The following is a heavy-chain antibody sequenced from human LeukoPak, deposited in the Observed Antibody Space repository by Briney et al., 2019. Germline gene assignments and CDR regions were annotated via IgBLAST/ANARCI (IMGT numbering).Heavy chain of an antibody. J-gene: IGHJ4*02. CDR2: IYHSGST. CDR3: ARATPYCTNGVCYRDFDY. D-gene: IGHD2-8*01. CDR1: GGSISSSNW. V-gene: IGHV4-4*02. Sequence: PSETLSLTCAVSGGSISSSNWWSWVRQPPGKGLEWIGEIYHSGSTNYNPSLKSRVIISVDKSKSQFSLKLNSVTAADTAIYYCARATPYCTNGVCYRDFDYWGQGTLVTVSS.